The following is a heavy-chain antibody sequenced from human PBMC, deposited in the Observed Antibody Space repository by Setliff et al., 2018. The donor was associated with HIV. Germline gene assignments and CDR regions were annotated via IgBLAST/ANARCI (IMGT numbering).Heavy chain of an antibody. V-gene: IGHV4-61*09. CDR1: GGSISSGTYF. J-gene: IGHJ4*02. Sequence: TSETLSLTCTVSGGSISSGTYFWSWIRQPAGKGLEWVGHIHTSGNANYNPSLNSRGTISVDTSKNHFSLKLSSVTAADTAVYYCARSLLPSITVAGTIGYWGQGSLVTVSS. CDR2: IHTSGNA. D-gene: IGHD6-19*01. CDR3: ARSLLPSITVAGTIGY.